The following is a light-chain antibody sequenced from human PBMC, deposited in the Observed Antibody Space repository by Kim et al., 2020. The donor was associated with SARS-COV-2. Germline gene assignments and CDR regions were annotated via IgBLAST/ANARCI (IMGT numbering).Light chain of an antibody. V-gene: IGKV1-5*03. CDR2: LAS. J-gene: IGKJ2*01. CDR3: QHYIRFPYT. CDR1: QTISTG. Sequence: SASGGARVTIPCRASQTISTGLAWYQQKPGKAPKLLLYLASTLESGVPSSFSGSGSGTEFTLTIDSLQPDDFATYYCQHYIRFPYTFGQGTKLEI.